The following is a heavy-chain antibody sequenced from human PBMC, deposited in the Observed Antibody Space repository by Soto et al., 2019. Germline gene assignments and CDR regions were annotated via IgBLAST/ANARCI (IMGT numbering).Heavy chain of an antibody. D-gene: IGHD3-9*01. J-gene: IGHJ6*02. Sequence: PGGSLRLSCAASGFTFSSYAMSWVRQAPGKGLEWVSAISGSGGSTYYADSVKGRFTISRDNSKNTLYLQMNSLRAEDTAVYYCAKDPPRAYDILTGYYLDYYYGMDVWGQGTTVTVSS. CDR1: GFTFSSYA. CDR2: ISGSGGST. V-gene: IGHV3-23*01. CDR3: AKDPPRAYDILTGYYLDYYYGMDV.